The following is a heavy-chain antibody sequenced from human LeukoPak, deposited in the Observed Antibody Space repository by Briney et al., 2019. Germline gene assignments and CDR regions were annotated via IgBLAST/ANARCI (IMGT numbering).Heavy chain of an antibody. D-gene: IGHD5-12*01. J-gene: IGHJ6*03. CDR3: ARDGSGYDTYYYYYYMDV. Sequence: SETLSLTCAVYGGSFSGYYWSWIRQPPGKGLEWIGEINHSGSTNYNPSLKSRVTISVDTSKNQFSLKLSSVTAADTAVYYCARDGSGYDTYYYYYYMDVWGKGTTVTVSS. V-gene: IGHV4-34*01. CDR2: INHSGST. CDR1: GGSFSGYY.